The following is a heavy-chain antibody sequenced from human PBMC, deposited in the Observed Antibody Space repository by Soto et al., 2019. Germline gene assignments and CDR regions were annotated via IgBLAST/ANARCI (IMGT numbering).Heavy chain of an antibody. CDR1: GFTFTRYS. J-gene: IGHJ4*02. D-gene: IGHD7-27*01. CDR2: STTSSSTI. CDR3: ARARTGGPFDS. Sequence: EVQLVESGGGLVQPGGSLRLSCAASGFTFTRYSMSWVRQAPGKGLEWISYSTTSSSTIYYADSVKGRFTISRDNAKRSLFLQMNSLRAEDTAVYSCARARTGGPFDSWGQGTLGTVSS. V-gene: IGHV3-48*01.